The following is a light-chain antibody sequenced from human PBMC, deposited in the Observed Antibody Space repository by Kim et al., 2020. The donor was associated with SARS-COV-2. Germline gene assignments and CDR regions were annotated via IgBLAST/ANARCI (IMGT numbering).Light chain of an antibody. CDR1: QSVSSSY. CDR2: GAS. CDR3: QQYGSSRIT. J-gene: IGKJ3*01. Sequence: EIVLTQSPGTLSLSPGERATLSCRASQSVSSSYLAWYPQKPGQAPRLLIYGASSRATGIPDRFSGSGSGTDFTLTISRLEPEDFAVYYCQQYGSSRITFGHGTKVDIK. V-gene: IGKV3-20*01.